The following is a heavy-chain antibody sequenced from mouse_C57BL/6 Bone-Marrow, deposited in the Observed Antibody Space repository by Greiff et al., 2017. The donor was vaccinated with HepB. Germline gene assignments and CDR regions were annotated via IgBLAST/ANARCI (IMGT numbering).Heavy chain of an antibody. CDR3: ARLLTRGY. CDR1: GFTFNSYG. Sequence: EVMLVESGGDLVKPGGSLKLSCAASGFTFNSYGMSWVRQTPDKRLEWVATISSGGSYTYYPDSVKGRFTISRDNAKNTLYLQMSSLKSEDTAMYYCARLLTRGYWGQGTTLTVSS. CDR2: ISSGGSYT. V-gene: IGHV5-6*01. D-gene: IGHD1-1*01. J-gene: IGHJ2*01.